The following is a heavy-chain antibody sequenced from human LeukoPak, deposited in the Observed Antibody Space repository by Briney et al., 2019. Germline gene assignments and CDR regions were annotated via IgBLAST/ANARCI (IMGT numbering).Heavy chain of an antibody. Sequence: GGSVKVSCRASGYTFTDYYIHWARRAPGQGLEWMGWVDPRTGVTRCTQKFQGRVTMTRDTSISTVYLDLNGLTFDDTAVYYCATDNYGMLDYWGQGTLVTVSS. J-gene: IGHJ4*02. CDR3: ATDNYGMLDY. CDR1: GYTFTDYY. CDR2: VDPRTGVT. D-gene: IGHD3-9*01. V-gene: IGHV1-2*02.